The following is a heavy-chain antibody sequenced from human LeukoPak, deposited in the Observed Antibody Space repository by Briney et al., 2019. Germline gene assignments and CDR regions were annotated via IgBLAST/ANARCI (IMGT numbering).Heavy chain of an antibody. D-gene: IGHD6-13*01. Sequence: TGGSLRLSCAASGFTFSSYAMHWFRQAPGKGLEWVSGISWNSGSIGYADSVKGRFTISKDNAKNSLYLQMNSLRAEDMALYYCAKGAISGYSSSEIDYWGQGTLVTVSS. CDR1: GFTFSSYA. CDR3: AKGAISGYSSSEIDY. J-gene: IGHJ4*02. CDR2: ISWNSGSI. V-gene: IGHV3-9*03.